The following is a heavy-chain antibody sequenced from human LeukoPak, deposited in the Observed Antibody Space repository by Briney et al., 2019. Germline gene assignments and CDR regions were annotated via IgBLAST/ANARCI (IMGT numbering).Heavy chain of an antibody. Sequence: TLSLTCTVSGGSISSYYWSWIRQPAGKGLEWIGRIYTSGSTNYNPSLKGRVTMSVDTSKNQFSLKLSSVTAADTAVYYCARTPDYYDSSGYSLLFDYWGQGTLVTVSS. CDR3: ARTPDYYDSSGYSLLFDY. CDR2: IYTSGST. J-gene: IGHJ4*02. D-gene: IGHD3-22*01. V-gene: IGHV4-4*07. CDR1: GGSISSYY.